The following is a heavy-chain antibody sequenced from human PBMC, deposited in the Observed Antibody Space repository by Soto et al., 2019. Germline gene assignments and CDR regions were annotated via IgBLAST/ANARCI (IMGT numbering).Heavy chain of an antibody. D-gene: IGHD3-10*01. V-gene: IGHV1-2*02. CDR3: GRAHALGFSNWFDP. CDR1: GYIFSAHY. J-gene: IGHJ5*02. CDR2: INPHSGAT. Sequence: GASVKVSCKASGYIFSAHYIHWVRQAPGQGLEWLGWINPHSGATNYAQKFLGRVTMSADTSASTAYMDLASLKSDDTAVYYCGRAHALGFSNWFDPWGRGTLVTVSS.